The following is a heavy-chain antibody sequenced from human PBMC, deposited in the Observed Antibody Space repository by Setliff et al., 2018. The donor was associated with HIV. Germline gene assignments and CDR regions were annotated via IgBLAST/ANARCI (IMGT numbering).Heavy chain of an antibody. D-gene: IGHD3-22*01. CDR2: IYTSGST. CDR1: GGSIRSFF. CDR3: ARHQDLNYYDSSSFDY. Sequence: SSETLSLTCTVSGGSIRSFFWSWIRQPPGKGLEWIGHIYTSGSTNYNPSLKSRVTMSVDTSKNQFSLNLSSVTAADTAVYFCARHQDLNYYDSSSFDYWGREPWSPSPQ. V-gene: IGHV4-59*08. J-gene: IGHJ4*02.